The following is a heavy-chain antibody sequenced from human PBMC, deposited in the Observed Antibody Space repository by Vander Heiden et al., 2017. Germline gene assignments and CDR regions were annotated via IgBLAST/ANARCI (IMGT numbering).Heavy chain of an antibody. CDR1: GYTFTSYY. CDR2: INPSGGST. CDR3: ARVRSIAAAGTPDMDY. D-gene: IGHD6-13*01. V-gene: IGHV1-46*01. J-gene: IGHJ4*02. Sequence: QVQLLQSGAEVKKPGASVKVSCKASGYTFTSYYRHGVRQAPGRGLEWMGIINPSGGSTSYAQKFQGRVTMTRDTSTSTVYMELSSLRSEDTAVYYCARVRSIAAAGTPDMDYWGQGTLVTVSS.